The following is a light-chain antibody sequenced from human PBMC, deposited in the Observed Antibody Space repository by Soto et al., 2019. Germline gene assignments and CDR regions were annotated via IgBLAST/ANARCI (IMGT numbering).Light chain of an antibody. V-gene: IGKV3-20*01. CDR2: AS. CDR1: QSVSDSY. Sequence: EIVLTQSPGTLSLSPGERATLSCRASQSVSDSYLAWYQQKPGQAPRLLIYASSRATGIPDRFSGSGSGTDFTFIISRLEPEDFAVYYCQHYGTSALFGPGTKVDIK. J-gene: IGKJ3*01. CDR3: QHYGTSAL.